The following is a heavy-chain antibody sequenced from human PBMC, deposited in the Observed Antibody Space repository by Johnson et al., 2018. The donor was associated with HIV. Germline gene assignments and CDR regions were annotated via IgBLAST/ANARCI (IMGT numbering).Heavy chain of an antibody. V-gene: IGHV3-30*18. Sequence: QVQLVESGGGVVQPGRPLRLSCAASGFTFSRYPMHWVRQAPGKGLEWVAFISYDGSNKYYADSVKGRFTISRDNSKNTLYLQMNSLRAEDTAVYYCAKEQSVVVIGIGAFDIWGQGTMVTVSS. D-gene: IGHD3-22*01. J-gene: IGHJ3*02. CDR2: ISYDGSNK. CDR1: GFTFSRYP. CDR3: AKEQSVVVIGIGAFDI.